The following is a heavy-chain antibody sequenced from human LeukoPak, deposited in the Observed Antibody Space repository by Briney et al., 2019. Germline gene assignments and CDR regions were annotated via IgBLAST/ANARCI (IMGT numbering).Heavy chain of an antibody. CDR3: ARAPSEIGGYYPEYFRH. V-gene: IGHV3-74*01. Sequence: PGGSLRLSCAASGFTFSSYWMHWVRHAPGKGLVWVSRIKSDGNTNYADSVKGRFTISRDNAKNTVSLQMNSLRAEDTGVYYCARAPSEIGGYYPEYFRHWGQGTLVTVSS. CDR1: GFTFSSYW. CDR2: IKSDGNT. D-gene: IGHD3-22*01. J-gene: IGHJ1*01.